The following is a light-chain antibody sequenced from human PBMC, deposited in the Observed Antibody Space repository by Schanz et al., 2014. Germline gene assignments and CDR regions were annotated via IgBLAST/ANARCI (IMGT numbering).Light chain of an antibody. Sequence: EIVLTQSPGTLSLSSGERATLSCRASQSVTSTYLAWYQQKPGQAPRLLIYDTSNRATGIPARFSGSGSGTDFTLTISSLEPEDFAVYYCQQRSNWPPTFGGGTKVEIK. CDR1: QSVTSTY. CDR3: QQRSNWPPT. V-gene: IGKV3-11*01. CDR2: DTS. J-gene: IGKJ4*01.